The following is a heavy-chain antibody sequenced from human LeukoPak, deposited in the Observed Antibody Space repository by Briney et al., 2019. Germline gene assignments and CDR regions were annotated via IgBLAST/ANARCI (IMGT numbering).Heavy chain of an antibody. J-gene: IGHJ4*02. V-gene: IGHV3-23*01. CDR3: AKDFHSSGYYFEFWTFDY. CDR1: GSTFSSYA. D-gene: IGHD3-22*01. CDR2: ISGSGGST. Sequence: GGSLRLSCAASGSTFSSYAMSWVRQAPGKGLEWVSAISGSGGSTYYADSVKGRFTISRDNSKNTLYLQMNSLRAEDTAVYYCAKDFHSSGYYFEFWTFDYWGQGTLVTVSS.